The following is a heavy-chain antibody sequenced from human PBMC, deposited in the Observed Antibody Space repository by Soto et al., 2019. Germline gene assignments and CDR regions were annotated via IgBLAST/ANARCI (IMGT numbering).Heavy chain of an antibody. CDR1: GFTFRNYE. Sequence: LRLSCAASGFTFRNYEMNWVRQAPGRGLEWISYISNGASSIEYADSVKGRFTVSRDNAKNLLYLQMTSLRVEDTAVYFCGRVSSASGTFGWLDPWGQGTLVTVSS. J-gene: IGHJ5*02. CDR2: ISNGASSI. V-gene: IGHV3-48*03. CDR3: GRVSSASGTFGWLDP. D-gene: IGHD3-10*01.